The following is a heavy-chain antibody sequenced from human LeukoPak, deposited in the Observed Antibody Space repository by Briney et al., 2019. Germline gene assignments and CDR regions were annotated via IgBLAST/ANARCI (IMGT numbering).Heavy chain of an antibody. Sequence: PSETLSLTCTVSGGSISSGDYYWSWIRQPPGKGLEWIGYIYYSGSTYYNPSLKSRVTISVDTSKNQFSLKLSSVTAADTAVYYCARAPILQLTPDYWGQGTQVTVSS. CDR1: GGSISSGDYY. CDR2: IYYSGST. J-gene: IGHJ4*02. V-gene: IGHV4-30-4*01. CDR3: ARAPILQLTPDY. D-gene: IGHD6-13*01.